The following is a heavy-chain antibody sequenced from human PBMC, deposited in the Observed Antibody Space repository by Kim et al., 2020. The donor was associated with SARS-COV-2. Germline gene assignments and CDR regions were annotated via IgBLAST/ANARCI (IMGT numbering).Heavy chain of an antibody. V-gene: IGHV4-39*01. Sequence: SETLSLTCTVSGGSISSSSYYWGWIRQPPGKGLEWIGSIYYSGSTYYNPSLKSRVTISVDTSKNQFSLKLSSVTAADTAVYYCASPLRSWYFDLWGRGTLVTVSS. J-gene: IGHJ2*01. CDR1: GGSISSSSYY. CDR3: ASPLRSWYFDL. CDR2: IYYSGST.